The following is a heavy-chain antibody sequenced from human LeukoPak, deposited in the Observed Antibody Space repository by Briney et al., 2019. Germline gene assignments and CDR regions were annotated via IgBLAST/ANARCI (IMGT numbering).Heavy chain of an antibody. Sequence: SGGSLRLSCAASGFTFSSYWMSWVRQAPGKGLEWVANIKQDGSEKYYVDSVKGRFTISRGNAKNSLYLQMNSLRAEDTAVYYCASGTTAVYFDYWGQGTLVTVSS. V-gene: IGHV3-7*01. CDR2: IKQDGSEK. J-gene: IGHJ4*02. CDR3: ASGTTAVYFDY. CDR1: GFTFSSYW. D-gene: IGHD4-23*01.